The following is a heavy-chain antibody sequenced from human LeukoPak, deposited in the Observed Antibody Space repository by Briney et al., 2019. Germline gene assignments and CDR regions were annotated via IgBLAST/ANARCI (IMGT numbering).Heavy chain of an antibody. J-gene: IGHJ3*02. V-gene: IGHV3-23*01. CDR2: LSGNAERT. CDR1: GFTVSSYA. Sequence: GGSLRLSCAAAGFTVSSYAMRWVRQTPGEGREFVSSLSGNAERTYYADSAKGRFTISRENSKNTVHLQMNSLRAEDTAIYYCAKDQWGAFDIRGQGTIVTVSS. D-gene: IGHD3-16*01. CDR3: AKDQWGAFDI.